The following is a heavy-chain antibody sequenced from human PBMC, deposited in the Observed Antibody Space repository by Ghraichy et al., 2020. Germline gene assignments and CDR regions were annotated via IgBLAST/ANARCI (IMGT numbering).Heavy chain of an antibody. CDR2: MEHSGGT. V-gene: IGHV4-4*02. D-gene: IGHD5-24*01. J-gene: IGHJ4*02. CDR1: GASISDNW. CDR3: ARAATYNLDY. Sequence: LTCAVSGASISDNWWSWVRQPPGKGLEWIGEMEHSGGTNYNPSLKSRITISVDTPMNQFSLRLSSVTAADTAVYYCARAATYNLDYWGQGTLVTVSS.